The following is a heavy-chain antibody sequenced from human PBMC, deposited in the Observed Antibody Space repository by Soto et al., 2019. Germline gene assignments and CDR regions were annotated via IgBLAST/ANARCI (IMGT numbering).Heavy chain of an antibody. Sequence: GSLRLSCAASGFTFSSYAMHWVRQAPGKGLEWVAVISYDGSNKYYADSVKGRFTISRDNSKNTLYLQMNSLRAEDTAMYYCLPWDYYGMHVWGQGTTVTVSS. CDR1: GFTFSSYA. V-gene: IGHV3-30-3*01. D-gene: IGHD3-16*01. CDR3: LPWDYYGMHV. J-gene: IGHJ6*02. CDR2: ISYDGSNK.